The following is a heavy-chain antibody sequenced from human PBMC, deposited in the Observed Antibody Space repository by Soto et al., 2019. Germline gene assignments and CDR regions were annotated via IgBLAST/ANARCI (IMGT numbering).Heavy chain of an antibody. CDR3: ARDHRTFYDSSGYYHAEYFQH. J-gene: IGHJ1*01. V-gene: IGHV3-33*01. CDR1: GFTFSSYG. Sequence: GGSLRLSCAASGFTFSSYGMHWVRQAPGKGLEWVAVIWYDGSNKYYADSVKGRFTISRDNSKNTLYLQMNSLRAEDTAVYYFARDHRTFYDSSGYYHAEYFQHWGQGTLVTVSS. D-gene: IGHD3-22*01. CDR2: IWYDGSNK.